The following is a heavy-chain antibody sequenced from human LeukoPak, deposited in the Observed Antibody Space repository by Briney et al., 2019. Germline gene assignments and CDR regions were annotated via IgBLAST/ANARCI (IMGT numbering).Heavy chain of an antibody. CDR3: AKGIEYSSYYYFDY. D-gene: IGHD6-6*01. V-gene: IGHV3-64*04. J-gene: IGHJ4*02. CDR2: ISYNGGST. CDR1: GFTFTNYA. Sequence: GGSLRLSCAAPGFTFTNYAMHWVRQAPGKGLEYVSAISYNGGSTYYADSVKGRFTISRDNSKNTLYLQMNSLRAEDTAVYYCAKGIEYSSYYYFDYWGQGTLVTVSS.